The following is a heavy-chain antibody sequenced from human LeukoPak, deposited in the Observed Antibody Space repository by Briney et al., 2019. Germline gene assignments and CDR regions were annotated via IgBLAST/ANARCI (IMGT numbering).Heavy chain of an antibody. V-gene: IGHV3-11*01. D-gene: IGHD1-26*01. CDR3: ARDIRSVGVTLYFDY. Sequence: GGSLRLSCAASGFTFSNYYMSWIRQTPGKGLEWLSYISGSGGDIHYADSVKGRFTISRDNAKNSLYLQLNSLRAEDTAMYYCARDIRSVGVTLYFDYWGQGILVTVTS. CDR2: ISGSGGDI. CDR1: GFTFSNYY. J-gene: IGHJ4*02.